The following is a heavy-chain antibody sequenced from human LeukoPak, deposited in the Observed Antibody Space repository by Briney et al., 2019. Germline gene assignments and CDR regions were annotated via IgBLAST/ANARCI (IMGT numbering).Heavy chain of an antibody. CDR2: ISGSGGST. J-gene: IGHJ4*02. D-gene: IGHD6-13*01. CDR1: GFTFSSYA. Sequence: PGGSLRLSCAASGFTFSSYAMSWVRQAPGKGLEWVSAISGSGGSTYYADSVKGRFTISRDNSKNTLYLQMNSLRAEDTAVYYCARGGGYSSSWRRYYFDYWGQGTLVTVSS. V-gene: IGHV3-23*01. CDR3: ARGGGYSSSWRRYYFDY.